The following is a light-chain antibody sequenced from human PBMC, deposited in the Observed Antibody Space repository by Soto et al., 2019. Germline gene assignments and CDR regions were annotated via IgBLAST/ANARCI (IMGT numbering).Light chain of an antibody. Sequence: DIVMIQSPLSLPVTPGEPASISCRSSQSLLHSNGYNYLHWYLQRPGQSPQLLIYLGSIRASGVPDRFRCRGSGTDFTLKISRVEAEDFWVYYCMQATQTRTFGQGTKVEIK. CDR1: QSLLHSNGYNY. V-gene: IGKV2-28*01. J-gene: IGKJ1*01. CDR2: LGS. CDR3: MQATQTRT.